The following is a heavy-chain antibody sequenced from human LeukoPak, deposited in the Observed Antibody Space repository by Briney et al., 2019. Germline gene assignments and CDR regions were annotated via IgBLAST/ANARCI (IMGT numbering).Heavy chain of an antibody. CDR1: GGSFSGYY. CDR3: VRDVDTALDY. CDR2: INHSGST. D-gene: IGHD5-18*01. J-gene: IGHJ4*02. Sequence: SETLSLTCAVYGGSFSGYYWSWIRQPPGKGLEWIGEINHSGSTNYNPSLKSRVTISVDTSKNQFSLKLSSVTVADTAVYYCVRDVDTALDYWGQGTLVTVSS. V-gene: IGHV4-34*01.